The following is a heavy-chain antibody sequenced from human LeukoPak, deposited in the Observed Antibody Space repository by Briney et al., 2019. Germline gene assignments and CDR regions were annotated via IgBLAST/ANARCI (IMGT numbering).Heavy chain of an antibody. CDR3: AREASAENSGWFFDY. V-gene: IGHV3-64*01. J-gene: IGHJ4*02. CDR1: GFNFSAHA. CDR2: ISSNGINT. Sequence: QPGGSLRLSCVGSGFNFSAHAMHWVRQAPGKGLEYVSAISSNGINTDYAISVKGRLTISRDNSKNTLFLQMGSLRVEDMAVYYCAREASAENSGWFFDYWGQGTLVAVSS. D-gene: IGHD2/OR15-2a*01.